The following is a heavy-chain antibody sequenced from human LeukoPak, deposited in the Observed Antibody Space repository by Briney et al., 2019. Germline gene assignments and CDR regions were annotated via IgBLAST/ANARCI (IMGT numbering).Heavy chain of an antibody. Sequence: PGGSLRLSCAASGFTFSSYWMSWVRQAPGKGLEWVANIKQDGSEKYYVDSVKGRFTISRDNAKNSLYLQMNSLRAEDTAVYYCARADGSGSHYSDAFDIWGQGTMVTVSS. J-gene: IGHJ3*02. CDR3: ARADGSGSHYSDAFDI. CDR1: GFTFSSYW. D-gene: IGHD3-10*01. V-gene: IGHV3-7*01. CDR2: IKQDGSEK.